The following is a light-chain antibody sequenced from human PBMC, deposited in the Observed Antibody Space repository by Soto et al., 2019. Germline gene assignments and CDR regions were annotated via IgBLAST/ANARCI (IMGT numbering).Light chain of an antibody. V-gene: IGKV3-20*01. Sequence: EIVFKLSPSTLSVSPKERATLSCRASQSVSSNLAWYQQKPGQAPRLLIYGASTRATGIPDRFSGSGSGTDFTLTISSLEPEDVAVYYCQVYDWAPRRFGQGAKVDIK. CDR2: GAS. J-gene: IGKJ1*01. CDR3: QVYDWAPRR. CDR1: QSVSSN.